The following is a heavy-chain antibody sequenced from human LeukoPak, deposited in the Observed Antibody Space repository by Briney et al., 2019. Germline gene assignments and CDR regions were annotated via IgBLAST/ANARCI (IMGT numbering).Heavy chain of an antibody. CDR2: INPNSGGT. V-gene: IGHV1-2*02. J-gene: IGHJ3*02. CDR1: GYTFTGHY. Sequence: ASVKVSCKASGYTFTGHYMHWVRQAPGQGLEWMGWINPNSGGTNYAQKFQGRVTMTRDTSISTAYMELSRLRSDDTAVYYCARDLTGLDAFDIWGQGTMVTVSS. CDR3: ARDLTGLDAFDI. D-gene: IGHD7-27*01.